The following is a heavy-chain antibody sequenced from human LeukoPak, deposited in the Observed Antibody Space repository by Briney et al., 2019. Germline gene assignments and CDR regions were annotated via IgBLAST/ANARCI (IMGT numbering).Heavy chain of an antibody. Sequence: ASVKVSCKASGYTFTGYYMHWVRQAPGQGHEWMGWINPNSGGTNYAQKFQGRVTMTRDTSISTAYMELSRLRSDDTAVYYCARVPMATAPYGMDVWGQGTTVTVSS. CDR3: ARVPMATAPYGMDV. J-gene: IGHJ6*02. CDR1: GYTFTGYY. D-gene: IGHD5-24*01. CDR2: INPNSGGT. V-gene: IGHV1-2*02.